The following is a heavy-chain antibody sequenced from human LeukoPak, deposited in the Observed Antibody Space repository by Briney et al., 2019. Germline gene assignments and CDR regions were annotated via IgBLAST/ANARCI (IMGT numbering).Heavy chain of an antibody. V-gene: IGHV3-64D*09. CDR2: INNNGGST. CDR3: VKDRGRDIFIGYSYAFDI. D-gene: IGHD3-9*01. CDR1: VFTFSSYG. Sequence: GGSLRLSCSASVFTFSSYGMHWVRQAPGKGLEYVSAINNNGGSTYYADSVKGRFTISRDNSKNTLYLHMSSLRTEDPAVYYCVKDRGRDIFIGYSYAFDIWGQGTMVTASS. J-gene: IGHJ3*02.